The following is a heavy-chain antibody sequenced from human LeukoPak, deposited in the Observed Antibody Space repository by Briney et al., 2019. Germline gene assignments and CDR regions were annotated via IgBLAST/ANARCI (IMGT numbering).Heavy chain of an antibody. Sequence: PGGSLRLSCAASGFTFGSYAMNWVRQAPGKGLKWVSGFRGSGVATFYADSVKGRFTISRDNSKNTLYLQMNSLRAEDTAVYYCAKGQRFYGEYYFDYWGQGTLVTVSS. CDR2: FRGSGVAT. CDR3: AKGQRFYGEYYFDY. J-gene: IGHJ4*02. D-gene: IGHD4-17*01. CDR1: GFTFGSYA. V-gene: IGHV3-23*01.